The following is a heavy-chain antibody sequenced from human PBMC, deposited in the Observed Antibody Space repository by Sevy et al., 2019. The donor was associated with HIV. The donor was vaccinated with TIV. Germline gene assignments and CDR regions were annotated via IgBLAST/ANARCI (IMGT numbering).Heavy chain of an antibody. D-gene: IGHD2-15*01. CDR1: GLTFSSYA. CDR3: ARGPGVVAVAALNWFDP. J-gene: IGHJ5*02. Sequence: GGSLRLSCAASGLTFSSYAMHWVRQAPGKGLEWVAVISYDGSDKYFADSVKGRFTISRDNSKNTLFLQMNGLRTEDTAVYYCARGPGVVAVAALNWFDPWGQGTLVTVSS. V-gene: IGHV3-30*04. CDR2: ISYDGSDK.